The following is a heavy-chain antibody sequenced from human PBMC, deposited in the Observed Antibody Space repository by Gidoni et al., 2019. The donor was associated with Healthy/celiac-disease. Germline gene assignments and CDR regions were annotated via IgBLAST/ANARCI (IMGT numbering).Heavy chain of an antibody. Sequence: QVQLVESGGGVVQPGRSLRLSCAASGFTFSSYGMHWVRQAPGKGLGWVAVISYDGSNKYYADSVKGRFTISRDNSKNTLYLQMNSLRAEDTAVYYCATDIVATGGDYWGQGTLVTVSS. V-gene: IGHV3-30*03. CDR1: GFTFSSYG. J-gene: IGHJ4*02. D-gene: IGHD5-12*01. CDR3: ATDIVATGGDY. CDR2: ISYDGSNK.